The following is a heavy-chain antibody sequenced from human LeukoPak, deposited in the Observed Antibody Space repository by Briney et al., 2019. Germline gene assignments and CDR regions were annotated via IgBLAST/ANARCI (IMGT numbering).Heavy chain of an antibody. CDR3: AKDRGVGTAMVRGFDY. CDR1: GFTFGGYW. V-gene: IGHV3-23*01. Sequence: SGGSLRLSCAASGFTFGGYWMSWVRQAPGKGLEWVSAISGSGGSTYYADSVKGRFTISRDNSKNTLYLQMNSLRAEDTAVYYCAKDRGVGTAMVRGFDYWGQGTLVTVSS. CDR2: ISGSGGST. D-gene: IGHD5-18*01. J-gene: IGHJ4*02.